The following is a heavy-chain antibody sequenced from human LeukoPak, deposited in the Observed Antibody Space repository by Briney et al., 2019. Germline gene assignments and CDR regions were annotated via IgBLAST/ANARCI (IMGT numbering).Heavy chain of an antibody. D-gene: IGHD3-22*01. CDR2: ISGSGGST. V-gene: IGHV3-23*01. J-gene: IGHJ3*02. CDR3: AKDGPGWLLLGNAFDI. Sequence: PGGSLRLSCAASGFTFSSYAMSWVRQAPGKGLEWVSAISGSGGSTYYADSVKGRFTISRDNSKNTLYLQMNSLRAEDTAVYYCAKDGPGWLLLGNAFDIWGQGTMVTVSS. CDR1: GFTFSSYA.